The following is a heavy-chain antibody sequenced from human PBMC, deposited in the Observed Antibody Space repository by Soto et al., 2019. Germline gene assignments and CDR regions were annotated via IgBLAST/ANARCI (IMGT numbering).Heavy chain of an antibody. CDR1: GYSFTSYH. V-gene: IGHV1-46*03. CDR3: SRETVLASRAMDV. CDR2: INPTTNIP. Sequence: ASVKVSCKASGYSFTSYHIHWLRQAPGQGLEWLGVINPTTNIPIYAQKFQGRVTVTRDTSASTVSMDLSSLRSEDTAIYYCSRETVLASRAMDVWCQGPMVT. J-gene: IGHJ6*02. D-gene: IGHD6-6*01.